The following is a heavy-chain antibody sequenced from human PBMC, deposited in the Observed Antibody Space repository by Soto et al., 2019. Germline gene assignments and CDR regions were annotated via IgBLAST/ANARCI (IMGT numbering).Heavy chain of an antibody. CDR3: ARGLFITMIVDSLLFQH. CDR2: INPNSGGT. Sequence: ASVKVSFKASGYTFTGYYMHWLRQAPGQGLEWMGWINPNSGGTNYAQKFQGRVTMTRDTSISTAYMELSRLRSDDTAVYYCARGLFITMIVDSLLFQHWGQGTLVTVSS. D-gene: IGHD3-22*01. J-gene: IGHJ1*01. CDR1: GYTFTGYY. V-gene: IGHV1-2*02.